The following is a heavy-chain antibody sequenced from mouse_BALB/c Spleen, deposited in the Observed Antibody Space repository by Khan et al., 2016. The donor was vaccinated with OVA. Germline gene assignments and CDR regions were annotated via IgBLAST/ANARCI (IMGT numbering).Heavy chain of an antibody. CDR3: ARVYGGDFDY. CDR1: GYSITTDYA. D-gene: IGHD1-1*01. V-gene: IGHV3-2*02. Sequence: EVQLQESGPGLVKPSQSLSLTCTVTGYSITTDYAWNWLRQFPGNKLEWMGFISYSGNTKYNPSLKSRISINRDTAKNQFFLQLKSVTTEDTARYYCARVYGGDFDYWGQGTTLTVSS. CDR2: ISYSGNT. J-gene: IGHJ2*01.